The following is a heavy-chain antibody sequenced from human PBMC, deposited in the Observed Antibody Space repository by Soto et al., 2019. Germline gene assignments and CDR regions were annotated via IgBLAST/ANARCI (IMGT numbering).Heavy chain of an antibody. CDR2: ISAYNGNT. J-gene: IGHJ5*02. CDR3: ARAGCTKGVCYRRAYNGFDP. Sequence: GASVKVSCKASGYTFTSYGISWVRQAPGQGLEWMGWISAYNGNTNYAQKLQGRVTMTTDTSTSTAYMELRGLRADDTAVYYCARAGCTKGVCYRRAYNGFDPWGQGTLVTVSS. D-gene: IGHD2-8*01. V-gene: IGHV1-18*01. CDR1: GYTFTSYG.